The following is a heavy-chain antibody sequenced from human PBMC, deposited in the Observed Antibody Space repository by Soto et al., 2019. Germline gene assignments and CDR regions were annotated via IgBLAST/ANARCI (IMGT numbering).Heavy chain of an antibody. D-gene: IGHD1-26*01. J-gene: IGHJ6*02. V-gene: IGHV1-18*01. CDR2: ISAYNGNT. CDR3: ATFRGGSSWGGGYYYGMDV. CDR1: GYTFTSYG. Sequence: QVQLVQSGAEVKKPGASVKVSCKASGYTFTSYGISWVRQAPGQGLEWMGWISAYNGNTNYAQKLQGRVTMTTDTPRSTAYMGLRSLRSDDTAVYYCATFRGGSSWGGGYYYGMDVWGQGTTVTVSS.